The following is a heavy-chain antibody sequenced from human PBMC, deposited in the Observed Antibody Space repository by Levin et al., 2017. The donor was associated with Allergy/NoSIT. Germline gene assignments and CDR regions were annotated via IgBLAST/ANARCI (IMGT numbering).Heavy chain of an antibody. Sequence: SLKISCAASGFTFDNYAMHWVRQAPGQGLEWVAAISSNSYTIDYADSVKGRFTISRDNAKNSLYLQMNSLRVEDTAFYYCAKVGGGGFYYGMDVWGQGTTVTVSS. CDR2: ISSNSYTI. J-gene: IGHJ6*02. CDR3: AKVGGGGFYYGMDV. V-gene: IGHV3-9*01. CDR1: GFTFDNYA. D-gene: IGHD3-16*01.